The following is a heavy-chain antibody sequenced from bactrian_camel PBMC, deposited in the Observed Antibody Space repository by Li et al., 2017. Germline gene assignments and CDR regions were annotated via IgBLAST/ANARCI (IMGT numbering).Heavy chain of an antibody. D-gene: IGHD3*01. CDR3: AADDSADYCLPGLLLLNYQYDY. V-gene: IGHV3S40*01. CDR1: GYTFSGYG. CDR2: INRGGGST. Sequence: VQLVESGGGLVQPGGSLKLSCTGPGYTFSGYGMSWVRQAPGKGLEWVSQINRGGGSTYYVDSVKGRFTITQSNSRNTLSLQMTSLKPEDTAKYFCAADDSADYCLPGLLLLNYQYDYFGQGTQVTVS. J-gene: IGHJ4*01.